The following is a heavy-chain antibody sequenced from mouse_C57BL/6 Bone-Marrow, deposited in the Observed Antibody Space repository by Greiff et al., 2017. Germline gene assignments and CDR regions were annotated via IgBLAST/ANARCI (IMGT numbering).Heavy chain of an antibody. CDR2: ISDGGSYT. Sequence: EVHLVESGGGLVKPGGSLKLSCAASGFTFSSYAMSWVRQTPEKRLEWVATISDGGSYTYYPDNVKGRFTISRDNAKNNLYLQMSHLKSEDPAMYYCARDYYGSSYNWGQGTTLTVSS. D-gene: IGHD1-1*01. CDR3: ARDYYGSSYN. CDR1: GFTFSSYA. V-gene: IGHV5-4*01. J-gene: IGHJ2*01.